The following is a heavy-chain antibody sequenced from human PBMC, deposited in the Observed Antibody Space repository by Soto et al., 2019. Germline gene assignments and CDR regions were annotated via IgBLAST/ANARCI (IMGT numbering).Heavy chain of an antibody. V-gene: IGHV2-70*04. CDR1: GFSLSTSGMR. Sequence: SGLTLVNPTQTLTLTCTFSGFSLSTSGMRVSWIRQPPGKALEWLARIDWDDDKFYSTSLKTRLTISKDTSKNQVVLTMTNLDPVDTDTYYCARIFSSYASSGYSPYYFDYWGQGTLVTVSS. CDR3: ARIFSSYASSGYSPYYFDY. D-gene: IGHD3-22*01. CDR2: IDWDDDK. J-gene: IGHJ4*02.